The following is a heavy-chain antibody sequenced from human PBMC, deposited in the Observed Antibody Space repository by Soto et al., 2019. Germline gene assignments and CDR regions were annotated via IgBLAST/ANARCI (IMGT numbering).Heavy chain of an antibody. V-gene: IGHV4-39*01. CDR1: GGSISSSSYY. CDR3: ARPVRNNWFNP. CDR2: IYYSGST. J-gene: IGHJ5*02. Sequence: SETLSLTCTVSGGSISSSSYYWAWIRQPPGKGLEWIGSIYYSGSTYYNPSLKSRVTISVDTSKNQFSLKLSSVTAADTAVYYCARPVRNNWFNPWGQGTLVTVSS. D-gene: IGHD2-2*01.